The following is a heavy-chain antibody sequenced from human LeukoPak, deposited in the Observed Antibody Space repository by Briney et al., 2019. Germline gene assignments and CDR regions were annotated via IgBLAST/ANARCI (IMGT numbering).Heavy chain of an antibody. CDR2: IYTSGST. D-gene: IGHD3-3*01. J-gene: IGHJ4*02. CDR1: GGSFSGYY. V-gene: IGHV4-59*10. Sequence: SETLSLTCAVYGGSFSGYYWSWIRQPAGKGLEWIGRIYTSGSTNYNPSLKSRVTMSVDTSKNQFSLKLSSVTAADTAIYYCARGLASGYPPIPFDYWGQGTLVTVSS. CDR3: ARGLASGYPPIPFDY.